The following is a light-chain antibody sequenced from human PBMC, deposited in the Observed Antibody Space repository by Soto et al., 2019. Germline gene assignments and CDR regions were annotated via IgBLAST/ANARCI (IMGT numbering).Light chain of an antibody. CDR1: QGIDSS. CDR2: AAS. V-gene: IGKV1D-13*01. J-gene: IGKJ5*01. Sequence: AILLTQSPSSLSASVGDRVTITCRASQGIDSSFAWYQEKPGKAPKLLSYAASSLQSGVPSRFRGSGSGTDFTLTISSLKPEDFETYYCQQLHDYPITFGQGTRLEIK. CDR3: QQLHDYPIT.